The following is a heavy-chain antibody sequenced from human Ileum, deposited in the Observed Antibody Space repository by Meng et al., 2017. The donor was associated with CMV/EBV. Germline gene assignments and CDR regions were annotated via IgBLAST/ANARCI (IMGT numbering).Heavy chain of an antibody. CDR3: AREAGWSDYKRPFDY. CDR2: ISSSGDYI. Sequence: ETLSLTCAASGFTFSSYSMDWVRQAPGKGLEWVSSISSSGDYIYYADSLKGRFTISRDNAKNSLYLQMNSLRAEDTAVYYCAREAGWSDYKRPFDYWGQGTLVTVSS. V-gene: IGHV3-21*01. CDR1: GFTFSSYS. J-gene: IGHJ4*02. D-gene: IGHD3-10*01.